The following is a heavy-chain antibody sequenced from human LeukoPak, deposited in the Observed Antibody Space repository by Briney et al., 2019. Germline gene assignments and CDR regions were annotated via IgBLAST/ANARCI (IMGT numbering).Heavy chain of an antibody. CDR1: GYTFTGYY. D-gene: IGHD5-12*01. V-gene: IGHV1-2*02. CDR3: ARDLPKTGYVGALDI. Sequence: ASVKVSCKASGYTFTGYYMLWVRQAPGQGLEWMGWINPNSGGTNYAQKFQGRVTMTRDTSISTAHMELSSLTSDDTAVYYCARDLPKTGYVGALDIWGQGTMVTVSS. J-gene: IGHJ3*02. CDR2: INPNSGGT.